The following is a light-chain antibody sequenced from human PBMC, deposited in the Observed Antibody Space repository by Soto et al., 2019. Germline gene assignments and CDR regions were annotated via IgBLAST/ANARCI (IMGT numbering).Light chain of an antibody. J-gene: IGKJ5*01. V-gene: IGKV3-11*01. CDR1: QSVTSY. CDR3: QHRYNWPFT. CDR2: DAS. Sequence: EIVLTQCPATVSLSPGERATLSCRASQSVTSYLVWYQQKPGQAPRLLIYDASNRATGIPARFTGSGSGTDFTLTISSLEPEDFAVYYCQHRYNWPFTFGQGTRLEIK.